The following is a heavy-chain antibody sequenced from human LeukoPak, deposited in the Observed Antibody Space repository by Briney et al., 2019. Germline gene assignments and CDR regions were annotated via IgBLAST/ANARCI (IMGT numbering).Heavy chain of an antibody. CDR2: ISYDGSNK. Sequence: PGGSLRLSCAASGFTFSSYGMNWVRQAPGKGLEWVAVISYDGSNKYYADSVKGRFTISRDNSKNTLYLQMNRLRAEDTAVYYCARAGIPVAGSQVPYWGQGTMVTVSS. J-gene: IGHJ3*01. CDR1: GFTFSSYG. CDR3: ARAGIPVAGSQVPY. D-gene: IGHD6-19*01. V-gene: IGHV3-30*03.